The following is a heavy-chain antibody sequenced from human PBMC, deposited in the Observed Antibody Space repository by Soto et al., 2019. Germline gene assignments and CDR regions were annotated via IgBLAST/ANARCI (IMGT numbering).Heavy chain of an antibody. CDR1: GYTFTSCG. Sequence: ASVKVSCKASGYTFTSCGISWVRQAPGQGLEWMGWISAYNGNTNYAQKLQGRVTMTTDTSTSTAYMELRSLRSDDTAVYYCAGQSPDPGYCSSTSCYPAPSYGMDVWGQGTTVTVSS. V-gene: IGHV1-18*01. CDR2: ISAYNGNT. D-gene: IGHD2-2*01. CDR3: AGQSPDPGYCSSTSCYPAPSYGMDV. J-gene: IGHJ6*02.